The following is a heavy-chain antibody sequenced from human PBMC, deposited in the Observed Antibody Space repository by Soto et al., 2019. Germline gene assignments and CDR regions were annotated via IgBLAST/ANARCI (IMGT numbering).Heavy chain of an antibody. CDR2: VYWDGDK. CDR3: ARKAFDHYKILTGLEY. CDR1: GFSLSTTGVG. D-gene: IGHD3-9*01. V-gene: IGHV2-5*02. Sequence: SGPTLVNPTQTLTLTCTFSGFSLSTTGVGVGWIRQPPGKALEWLALVYWDGDKHYSPSLKSRLTITKDTSKNQVVLTMTNVDPVDTATYYCARKAFDHYKILTGLEYWGQGTLVTVSS. J-gene: IGHJ4*02.